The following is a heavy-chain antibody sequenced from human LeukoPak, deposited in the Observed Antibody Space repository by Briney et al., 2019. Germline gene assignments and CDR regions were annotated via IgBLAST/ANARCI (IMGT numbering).Heavy chain of an antibody. CDR1: GFSLSGCW. D-gene: IGHD1-26*01. CDR2: IKQDGSEK. Sequence: GGSLRLSCAASGFSLSGCWMSWVRQAPGKGLEWVANIKQDGSEKYYVDSVKGRFTISRDNAKSSLSLQMNSLRVEDTAVYYCARGRGSYSFDYWGQGTLVTVSS. V-gene: IGHV3-7*01. CDR3: ARGRGSYSFDY. J-gene: IGHJ4*02.